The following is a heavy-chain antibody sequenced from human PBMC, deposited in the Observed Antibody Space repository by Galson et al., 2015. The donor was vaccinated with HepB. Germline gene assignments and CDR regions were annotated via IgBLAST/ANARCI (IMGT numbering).Heavy chain of an antibody. CDR2: MNPNSGNT. CDR1: GYTFTSYD. CDR3: ARGRPTHTYYYGSGWGGRNYYFDY. D-gene: IGHD3-10*01. J-gene: IGHJ4*02. V-gene: IGHV1-8*01. Sequence: SVKVSCKASGYTFTSYDINWVRQATGQGLEWMGWMNPNSGNTGYAQKFQGRVTMTRNTSISTAYMELSSLRSEDTAVYYCARGRPTHTYYYGSGWGGRNYYFDYWGQGTLVTVSS.